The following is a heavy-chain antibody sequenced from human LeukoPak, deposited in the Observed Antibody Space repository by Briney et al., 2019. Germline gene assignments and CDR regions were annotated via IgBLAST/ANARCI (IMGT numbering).Heavy chain of an antibody. V-gene: IGHV3-9*01. D-gene: IGHD3-10*01. CDR1: GFTFADYA. Sequence: GGSLRLSCAASGFTFADYAMHWVRQVPGKGLEWVSGITWNSDIIGYVDSVKGRFTISRDNAKNSLYLQMNSLRAEDTALYYCAKDTAEEVYYGSGSYYHWGQGTLVTVSS. CDR3: AKDTAEEVYYGSGSYYH. CDR2: ITWNSDII. J-gene: IGHJ4*02.